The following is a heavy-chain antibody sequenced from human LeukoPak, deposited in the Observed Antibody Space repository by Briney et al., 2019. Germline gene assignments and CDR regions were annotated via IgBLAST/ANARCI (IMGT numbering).Heavy chain of an antibody. CDR1: GFTFSSYA. J-gene: IGHJ4*02. Sequence: GGSLRLSCAASGFTFSSYAMSWVRQAPGKGLEWVSTISGGGSTTYYADSVTGRFTISRDNSKNTLYLQMNSLRAEDTAVYCCAKARGLGIVGAHFDYWGQGTLVTVSS. CDR3: AKARGLGIVGAHFDY. D-gene: IGHD1-26*01. V-gene: IGHV3-23*01. CDR2: ISGGGSTT.